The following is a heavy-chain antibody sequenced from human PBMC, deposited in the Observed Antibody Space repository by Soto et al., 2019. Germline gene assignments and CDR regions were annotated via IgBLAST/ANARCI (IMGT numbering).Heavy chain of an antibody. CDR3: ARDRESSGSISNWFDP. CDR1: GDSVSSNSSA. V-gene: IGHV6-1*01. J-gene: IGHJ5*02. D-gene: IGHD6-19*01. Sequence: SQTLSLTCAISGDSVSSNSSAWNWIRQSPSKGLEWLGRTYYRSKWYNDYAVSVKSRITINPDTSKNQFSLQLNSVTPEDTAVYYCARDRESSGSISNWFDPWGQGTLVTVSS. CDR2: TYYRSKWYN.